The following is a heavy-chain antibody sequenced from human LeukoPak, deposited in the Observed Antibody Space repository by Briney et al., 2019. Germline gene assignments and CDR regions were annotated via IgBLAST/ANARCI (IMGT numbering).Heavy chain of an antibody. CDR3: ASGRLYTLFDY. V-gene: IGHV4-39*07. Sequence: KSSETLSLTCTVSGGSISSSSYYWGWLRQPPEKGLEWIGSIYHSGSTYYNPSLKSRVTISVDTSKNQFSLKLSSVTAADTAVYYCASGRLYTLFDYWGQGTLVTVSS. CDR2: IYHSGST. J-gene: IGHJ4*02. D-gene: IGHD2-2*02. CDR1: GGSISSSSYY.